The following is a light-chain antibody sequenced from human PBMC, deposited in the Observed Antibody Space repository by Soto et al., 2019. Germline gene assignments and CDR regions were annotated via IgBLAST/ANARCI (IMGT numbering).Light chain of an antibody. CDR1: QDMRKY. J-gene: IGKJ5*01. Sequence: DIQMTQSPSSLSASVGDSVTITCQASQDMRKYLNWYQQKSGRAPKLLIYDASNLQTGVPSRFSGSGSGTDFTFTISSLQPEDIATYYCQQYDNLSTFGQGTRLEI. V-gene: IGKV1-33*01. CDR2: DAS. CDR3: QQYDNLST.